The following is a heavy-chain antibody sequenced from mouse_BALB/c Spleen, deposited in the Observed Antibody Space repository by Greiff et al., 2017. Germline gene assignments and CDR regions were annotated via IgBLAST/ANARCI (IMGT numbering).Heavy chain of an antibody. D-gene: IGHD1-1*01. Sequence: QVHVKQSGPGLVAPSQSLSITCTVSGFSLTSYGVHWVRQPPGKGLEWLGVIWAGGSTNYNSALMSRLSISKDNSKSQVFLKMNSLQTDDTAMYYCARDRGSSYGWFAYWGQGTLVTVSA. CDR3: ARDRGSSYGWFAY. V-gene: IGHV2-9*02. J-gene: IGHJ3*01. CDR1: GFSLTSYG. CDR2: IWAGGST.